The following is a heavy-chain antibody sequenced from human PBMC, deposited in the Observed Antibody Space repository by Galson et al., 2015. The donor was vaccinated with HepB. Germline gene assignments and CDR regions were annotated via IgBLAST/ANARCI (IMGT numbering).Heavy chain of an antibody. CDR3: ARGRVGALANFDY. D-gene: IGHD1-26*01. J-gene: IGHJ4*02. CDR1: GGSFSGYY. CDR2: IKDDGSA. V-gene: IGHV4-34*01. Sequence: ETLSLTCAVYGGSFSGYYWSWIRQPPGKGLEWIGEIKDDGSANYNPSLKSRITISVDTSKNQFSLNLNSLSAADTAVYYCARGRVGALANFDYWGQGTLVTVSS.